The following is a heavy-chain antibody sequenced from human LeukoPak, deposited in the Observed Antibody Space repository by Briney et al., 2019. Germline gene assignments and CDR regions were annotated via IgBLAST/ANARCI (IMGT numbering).Heavy chain of an antibody. D-gene: IGHD1-26*01. V-gene: IGHV4-4*02. CDR2: IYHSGST. CDR3: VTSIDLAGWGGFDV. J-gene: IGHJ3*01. Sequence: SETLSLTCAVSGVSISSGHWWRWVRQPPGKGLEWIGEIYHSGSTNYNASLKSRVTISVDTSKNQFSLKMNSVTVADTAVYYCVTSIDLAGWGGFDVWGQGRMVTVSS. CDR1: GVSISSGHW.